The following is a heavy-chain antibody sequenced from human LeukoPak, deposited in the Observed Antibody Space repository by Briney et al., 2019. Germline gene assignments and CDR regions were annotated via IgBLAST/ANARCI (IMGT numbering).Heavy chain of an antibody. Sequence: SETLSLTCAVSGGSLSGYYWTWIRQPPGKGLEWIGEINHSGSTNYNPSLKSRVTISVDTSKNQFSLKLSSVTAADTAVYYCARGGDAALNYYYMDVWGKGTTVTVSS. D-gene: IGHD6-25*01. V-gene: IGHV4-34*01. J-gene: IGHJ6*03. CDR2: INHSGST. CDR3: ARGGDAALNYYYMDV. CDR1: GGSLSGYY.